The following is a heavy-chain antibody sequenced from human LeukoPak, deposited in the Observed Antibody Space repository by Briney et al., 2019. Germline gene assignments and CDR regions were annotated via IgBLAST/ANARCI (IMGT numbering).Heavy chain of an antibody. D-gene: IGHD3-10*01. J-gene: IGHJ4*02. CDR3: ANYRSRFGESNPQYFDY. Sequence: GGSLRLSCAASGFTFDDYTMHWVRQAPGKGLEWVSAISRSGGSTYYADSVKGRFTISRDNSKNTLYLQMNSLRAEDTAVYYCANYRSRFGESNPQYFDYWGQGTLVTVSS. CDR2: ISRSGGST. V-gene: IGHV3-23*01. CDR1: GFTFDDYT.